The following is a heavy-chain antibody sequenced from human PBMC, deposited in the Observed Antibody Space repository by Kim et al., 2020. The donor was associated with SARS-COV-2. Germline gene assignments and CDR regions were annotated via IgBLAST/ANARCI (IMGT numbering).Heavy chain of an antibody. V-gene: IGHV7-4-1*02. D-gene: IGHD3-22*01. CDR2: INTNTGNP. CDR1: GYTFTSYA. CDR3: ASEGSCLYDSSGYPLCDY. Sequence: ASVKVSCKASGYTFTSYAMNWVRQAPGQGLEWMGWINTNTGNPTYAQGFTGRFVFSLDTSVSTAYLQISSLKAEDTAVYYCASEGSCLYDSSGYPLCDYWGQGTLVTVSS. J-gene: IGHJ4*02.